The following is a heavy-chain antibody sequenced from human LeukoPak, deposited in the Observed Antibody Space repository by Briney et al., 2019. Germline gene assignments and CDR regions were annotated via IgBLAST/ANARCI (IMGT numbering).Heavy chain of an antibody. CDR1: GFTFSDYY. V-gene: IGHV3-11*06. Sequence: NPGGSLRLSCAASGFTFSDYYMSWIRHAPGKGREWVSYISSSSSYTNYADSVKGRFTISRDNAKNSLYLQMNRLRAEDTAVYYCARDLGTDSTNYFDYWGQGTLVTVSS. CDR3: ARDLGTDSTNYFDY. CDR2: ISSSSSYT. J-gene: IGHJ4*02. D-gene: IGHD2-2*01.